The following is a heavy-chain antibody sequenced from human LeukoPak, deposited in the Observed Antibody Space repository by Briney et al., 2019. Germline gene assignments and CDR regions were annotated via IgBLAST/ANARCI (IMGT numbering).Heavy chain of an antibody. CDR3: ARIVDSSGYLAGAFDI. D-gene: IGHD3-22*01. CDR2: ISGSGGST. CDR1: GFTFSSYA. Sequence: PGGSLRLSCAASGFTFSSYAMSWVRQAPGKGLEWVSAISGSGGSTYYADSVKGRFTISRDNSKNTLYLEMNSLRAEDTAVYYCARIVDSSGYLAGAFDIWGQGTMVTVSS. V-gene: IGHV3-23*01. J-gene: IGHJ3*02.